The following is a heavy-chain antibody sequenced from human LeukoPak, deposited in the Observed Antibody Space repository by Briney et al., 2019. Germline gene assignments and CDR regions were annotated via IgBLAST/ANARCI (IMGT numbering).Heavy chain of an antibody. CDR3: ARSRGQQRGHSGYDPTYRGRYYFDY. CDR1: GGSFSGYY. CDR2: INHSGST. D-gene: IGHD5-12*01. V-gene: IGHV4-34*01. J-gene: IGHJ4*02. Sequence: SETLSLTCAVYGGSFSGYYWSWIRQPPGKGLEWIGEINHSGSTNYNPSLKSRVTISVDTSKNQFSLKLSSVTAADTAVYYCARSRGQQRGHSGYDPTYRGRYYFDYWGQGTLVTVSS.